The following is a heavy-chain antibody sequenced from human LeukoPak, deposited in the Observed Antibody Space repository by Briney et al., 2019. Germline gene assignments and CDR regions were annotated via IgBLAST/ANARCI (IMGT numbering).Heavy chain of an antibody. Sequence: PSETLFLTCAVSGGSINNDNWWCWVRQPPGKGLEWVAEIHHSGSTNYNPSLKSRVTISVDKSNNQFSLKLKSVTAADTAVYYCMFNGDYSLDFWGQGTLVTVSS. J-gene: IGHJ4*02. V-gene: IGHV4-4*02. CDR3: MFNGDYSLDF. CDR2: IHHSGST. CDR1: GGSINNDNW. D-gene: IGHD2-21*01.